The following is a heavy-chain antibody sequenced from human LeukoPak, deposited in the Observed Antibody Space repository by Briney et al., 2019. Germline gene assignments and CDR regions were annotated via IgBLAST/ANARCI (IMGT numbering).Heavy chain of an antibody. V-gene: IGHV3-23*01. D-gene: IGHD6-13*01. Sequence: QSGGSLRLSRAASGFTFSRYAMSWVRQAPGKGLEWVCGISSSGESPYYADSVKGRFTISRDNSKNTLYLQMNSLRAEDTAVYYCAIRAAAGSFDYWGQGTLVTVSS. CDR1: GFTFSRYA. J-gene: IGHJ4*02. CDR3: AIRAAAGSFDY. CDR2: ISSSGESP.